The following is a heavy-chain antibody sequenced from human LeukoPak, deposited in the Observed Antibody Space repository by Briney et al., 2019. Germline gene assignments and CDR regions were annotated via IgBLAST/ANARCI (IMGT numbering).Heavy chain of an antibody. V-gene: IGHV4-34*01. CDR3: ASEGYYDSSGYRPNEY. Sequence: PSETLSLTCAVYGGSFSGYFWTWIRQPPGKGLEWIGEINHSGSTNYNPSLKSRVTISVDTSKNQFSLKLSSVTAADTAVYYCASEGYYDSSGYRPNEYWGQGTLVTVSS. D-gene: IGHD3-22*01. CDR1: GGSFSGYF. CDR2: INHSGST. J-gene: IGHJ4*02.